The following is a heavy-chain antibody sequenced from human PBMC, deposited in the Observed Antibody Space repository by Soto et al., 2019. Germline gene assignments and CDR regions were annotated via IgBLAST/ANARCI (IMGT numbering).Heavy chain of an antibody. Sequence: SETLSLTCAVYGGSFSGYYWSWIRQPPGKGLGWIGEINHSGSTNYNPSLKSRVTISVVTSKNQFSLKLSSVTAAATALYYCARGRGTMIVVVMTTFVYWGQGTLVTVSS. V-gene: IGHV4-34*01. CDR3: ARGRGTMIVVVMTTFVY. J-gene: IGHJ4*02. CDR2: INHSGST. D-gene: IGHD3-22*01. CDR1: GGSFSGYY.